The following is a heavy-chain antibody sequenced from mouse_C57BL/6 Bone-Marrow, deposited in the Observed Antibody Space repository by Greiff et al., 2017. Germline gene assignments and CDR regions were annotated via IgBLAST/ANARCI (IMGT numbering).Heavy chain of an antibody. CDR1: GYSITSDY. J-gene: IGHJ4*01. CDR2: ISFSGST. V-gene: IGHV3-8*01. CDR3: AREGSRTRAMDY. D-gene: IGHD1-1*01. Sequence: EVQLEESGPGLAKPSQTLSLTCSVTGYSITSDYWNWIRKFPGNKLEYMGYISFSGSTYYNQSLNSRIPITRDTSKNQYYLQMTSVTTENTATYDGAREGSRTRAMDYWGQGTSVTVSS.